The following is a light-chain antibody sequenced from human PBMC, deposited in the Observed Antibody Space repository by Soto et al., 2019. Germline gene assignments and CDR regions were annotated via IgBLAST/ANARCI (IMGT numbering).Light chain of an antibody. CDR2: KAS. V-gene: IGKV1-5*03. Sequence: DIQMTQSPSTLSASVGDRVTITCRASQSISSWLAWYQQKPGKAPNLLIYKASTLQSGVPSRFSGSGSGTELTLPISSLQPDDFAAYYCQQYNSYSPWTFGQGTKLEIK. CDR3: QQYNSYSPWT. CDR1: QSISSW. J-gene: IGKJ1*01.